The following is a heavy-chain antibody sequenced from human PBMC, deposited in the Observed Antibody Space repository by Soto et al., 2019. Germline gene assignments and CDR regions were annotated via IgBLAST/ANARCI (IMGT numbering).Heavy chain of an antibody. D-gene: IGHD3-10*01. CDR2: IYHSGTT. Sequence: QVQLQESGPGLVKPSETLSLTCSVSGGSISSDYWSWIRQPPGKGLEYIGYIYHSGTTNYNPSLKSRVTISVDTSKNQFSLRLSCVTAADTAVYYCARDRSGAGYYGMDVWGQGTTVTVSS. CDR1: GGSISSDY. V-gene: IGHV4-59*01. J-gene: IGHJ6*02. CDR3: ARDRSGAGYYGMDV.